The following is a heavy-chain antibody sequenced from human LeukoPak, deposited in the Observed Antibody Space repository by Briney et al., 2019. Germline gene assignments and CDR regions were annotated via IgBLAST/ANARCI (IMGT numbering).Heavy chain of an antibody. CDR3: AKWGSARPGGKYDLWSGPYDF. D-gene: IGHD3-3*01. V-gene: IGHV1-46*01. CDR2: INTSGGST. J-gene: IGHJ4*02. Sequence: GASVKVSCKASGFSFTSRDIHWVRQAPGQGLEWMGIINTSGGSTRNAQKFQGRVTMTRDTSTSTVYMELSSLTSEDTAVHYCAKWGSARPGGKYDLWSGPYDFWGQGTLVTVSS. CDR1: GFSFTSRD.